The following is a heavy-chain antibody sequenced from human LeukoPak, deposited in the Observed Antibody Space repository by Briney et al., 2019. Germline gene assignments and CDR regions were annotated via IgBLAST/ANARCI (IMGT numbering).Heavy chain of an antibody. CDR1: GYTFTSYG. CDR2: ISAYNGNT. D-gene: IGHD2-8*01. J-gene: IGHJ5*02. CDR3: ARDGGYCTNGVCFHNWFDP. Sequence: ASVKVSCKASGYTFTSYGISWVRQAPGQGLEWMGWISAYNGNTNYAQKLRGRVTMTTDTSTSTAYMELRSLRSDDTAVYYCARDGGYCTNGVCFHNWFDPWGQGTLVTVSS. V-gene: IGHV1-18*01.